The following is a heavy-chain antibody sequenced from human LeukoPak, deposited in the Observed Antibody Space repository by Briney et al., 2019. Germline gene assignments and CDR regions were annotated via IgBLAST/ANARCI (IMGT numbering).Heavy chain of an antibody. CDR2: IYTSGST. D-gene: IGHD3-10*01. J-gene: IGHJ4*02. V-gene: IGHV4-4*07. Sequence: SETPSLTCTVPGGSISSYYWSWIRQPAGKGLEWIGRIYTSGSTNYNPPLKSRVTMSVDTSKNQFSLKLSSVTAADTAVYYCAVGERVVQGVRQYYFDYWGQGTLVTVSS. CDR1: GGSISSYY. CDR3: AVGERVVQGVRQYYFDY.